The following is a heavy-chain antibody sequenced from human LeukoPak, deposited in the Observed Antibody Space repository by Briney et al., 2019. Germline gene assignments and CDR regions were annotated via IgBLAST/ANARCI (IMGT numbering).Heavy chain of an antibody. CDR1: GFTVSSNY. V-gene: IGHV3-66*01. J-gene: IGHJ6*02. CDR3: ARGPSHYYYYGMDV. Sequence: QPGGSLRLSCAASGFTVSSNYMSWVRQAPGKGLEWVSVIYSGGSTYYADSVKGRFTISRDNSKNTLYLQMSSLRAEDTAVYYCARGPSHYYYYGMDVWGQGTTVTVSS. CDR2: IYSGGST.